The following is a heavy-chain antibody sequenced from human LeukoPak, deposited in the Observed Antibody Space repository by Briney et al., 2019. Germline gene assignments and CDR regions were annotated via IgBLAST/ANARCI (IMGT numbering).Heavy chain of an antibody. V-gene: IGHV3-48*03. CDR1: RFTFSSYE. D-gene: IGHD5-18*01. CDR2: ISSSGSTI. J-gene: IGHJ4*02. CDR3: AREGYSSDIDY. Sequence: GRSLRLSCAPSRFTFSSYEMNWVRQAPGKGLECGSYISSSGSTIYYADSVKGRFTILRDNGKNSLYLQMNSLRGEDTGVYYCAREGYSSDIDYWGQGTLVTVS.